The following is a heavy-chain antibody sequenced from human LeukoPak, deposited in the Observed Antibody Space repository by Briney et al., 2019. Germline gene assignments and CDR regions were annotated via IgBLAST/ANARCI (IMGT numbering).Heavy chain of an antibody. Sequence: ASVKVSCKASGYTXTGYYMHWVRQAPGQGLEWMGWINPNSGGTNYAQKFQGRVTMTRDTSISTAYMELSRLRSDDTAVYYCARVPRIAAAGFDYWGQGTLVTVSS. J-gene: IGHJ4*02. D-gene: IGHD6-13*01. CDR1: GYTXTGYY. V-gene: IGHV1-2*02. CDR3: ARVPRIAAAGFDY. CDR2: INPNSGGT.